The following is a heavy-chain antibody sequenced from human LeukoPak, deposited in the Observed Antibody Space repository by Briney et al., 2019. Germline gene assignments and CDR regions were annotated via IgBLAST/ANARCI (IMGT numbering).Heavy chain of an antibody. CDR2: IHQSGDT. V-gene: IGHV4-30-2*01. J-gene: IGHJ4*02. CDR1: GGSITSGGYY. D-gene: IGHD6-13*01. Sequence: SETLSLTCTVSGGSITSGGYYWSWIWQPPGKGLEWIGYIHQSGDTYSNPALKSRATVSMDRSRNQFSLNLSSVTAADTAVYYCARLIAADPQLDCWGQGTLVTVSS. CDR3: ARLIAADPQLDC.